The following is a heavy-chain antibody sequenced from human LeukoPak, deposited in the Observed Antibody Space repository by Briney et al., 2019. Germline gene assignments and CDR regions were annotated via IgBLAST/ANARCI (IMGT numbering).Heavy chain of an antibody. CDR2: ISGSGGGT. CDR3: ARLVRRLQRLNIGRDSDYATGYYLDS. V-gene: IGHV3-23*01. J-gene: IGHJ4*02. CDR1: GFTFSSYA. D-gene: IGHD5-12*01. Sequence: GGSLRLSCAASGFTFSSYAMSWVRQAPGKGLEWVSAISGSGGGTYFADSVKGRFTISRDNPKNTLYLQMNSLRAEDTAVYYCARLVRRLQRLNIGRDSDYATGYYLDSWGQGTLVTVFS.